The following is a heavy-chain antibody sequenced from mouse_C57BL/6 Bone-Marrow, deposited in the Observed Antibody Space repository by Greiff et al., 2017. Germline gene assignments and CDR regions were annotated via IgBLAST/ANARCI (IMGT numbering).Heavy chain of an antibody. CDR1: GFTFSSYA. V-gene: IGHV5-4*03. CDR2: ISDGGSYT. J-gene: IGHJ1*03. Sequence: EVKLVESGGGLVKPGGSLKLSCAASGFTFSSYAMSWVRQTPEKRLEWVATISDGGSYTYYPDNVKGRFTISRDNAKNNLYLQVSHLKSEDTAMYYCANYYGSSYPHWYFDVWGTGTTVTVSS. D-gene: IGHD1-1*01. CDR3: ANYYGSSYPHWYFDV.